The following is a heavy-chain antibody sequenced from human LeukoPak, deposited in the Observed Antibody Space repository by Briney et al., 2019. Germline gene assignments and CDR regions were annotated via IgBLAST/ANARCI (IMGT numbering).Heavy chain of an antibody. CDR1: GYTFTSYG. V-gene: IGHV1-18*01. CDR3: ARVGYYYDSSGYFEY. D-gene: IGHD3-22*01. J-gene: IGHJ4*02. CDR2: ISAYNGNT. Sequence: ASVKVSCKASGYTFTSYGISWVRQAPGQGLEWMGWISAYNGNTNYAQKLQGRVTMTTDTSTSTAYMELRSLRSDDTAVYYCARVGYYYDSSGYFEYWGQGTLVTVSP.